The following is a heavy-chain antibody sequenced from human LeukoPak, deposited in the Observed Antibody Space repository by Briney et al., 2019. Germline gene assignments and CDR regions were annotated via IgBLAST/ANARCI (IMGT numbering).Heavy chain of an antibody. V-gene: IGHV1-2*02. CDR2: ISPNNGGT. D-gene: IGHD1-26*01. CDR3: AISWRGVGAFKY. J-gene: IGHJ4*02. Sequence: GASVKVSCKASGYTFTGHYMHWVRQAPGQGLEWMGWISPNNGGTKYAQKFQGRVTLTRDTSIGTAYMELSTLTSDDTAVYYCAISWRGVGAFKYWGQGTLVTVSS. CDR1: GYTFTGHY.